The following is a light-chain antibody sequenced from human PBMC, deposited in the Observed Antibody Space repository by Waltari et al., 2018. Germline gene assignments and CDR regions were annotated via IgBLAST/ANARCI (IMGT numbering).Light chain of an antibody. V-gene: IGLV2-11*01. J-gene: IGLJ3*02. CDR3: CSYAGRATWA. CDR2: NVN. Sequence: QSALTPPPPLSGSPGPSATISCTGTIIDVGGYDHVPWYQQHPGKAPNLVIYNVNKRPSGVPDRFSGSKSGNTASLTISGLQADDEADYNCCSYAGRATWAFGGGTKLTVL. CDR1: IIDVGGYDH.